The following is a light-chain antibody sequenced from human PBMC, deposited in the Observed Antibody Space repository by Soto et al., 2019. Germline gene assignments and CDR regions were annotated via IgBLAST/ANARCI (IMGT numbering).Light chain of an antibody. Sequence: DIVMTQSPDSLAVSLGERATINCKSSQSVLYSSNNKNYLAWYQQKPGQPPKLLIYWASTRESGVPDRFSGSGSGTDFTLTISSLQAEYVAVYYCQQYSSTPLTFGGGTKVEIK. CDR3: QQYSSTPLT. V-gene: IGKV4-1*01. CDR1: QSVLYSSNNKNY. CDR2: WAS. J-gene: IGKJ4*02.